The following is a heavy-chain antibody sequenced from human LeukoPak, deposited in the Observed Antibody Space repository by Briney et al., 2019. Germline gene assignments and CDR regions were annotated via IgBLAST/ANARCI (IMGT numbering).Heavy chain of an antibody. CDR2: IKEDGSKD. D-gene: IGHD5-24*01. Sequence: GGSLRLSCAASGFTFTTYWMSWVRQTPEKGLEWVANIKEDGSKDYYVDSVKGRFTISRDNAKNLLYLQMKSLRAEDTATYYCARDGGGYDSWGQGTLVTVSS. J-gene: IGHJ5*01. CDR3: ARDGGGYDS. V-gene: IGHV3-7*01. CDR1: GFTFTTYW.